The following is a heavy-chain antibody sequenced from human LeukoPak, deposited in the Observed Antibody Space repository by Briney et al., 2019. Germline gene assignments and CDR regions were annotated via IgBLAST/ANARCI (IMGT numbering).Heavy chain of an antibody. V-gene: IGHV3-30-3*01. CDR2: ISYDGSNK. D-gene: IGHD2-2*01. CDR1: GFTFSSYA. Sequence: AGGSLRLSCAASGFTFSSYAMHGVGQGPGKGLEGGAVISYDGSNKYYADSVRGRFTISRDNSKHTLYLQLNSLRAEDTAVYYCARSLVPAAYYGMDVWGQGTTVTVSS. J-gene: IGHJ6*02. CDR3: ARSLVPAAYYGMDV.